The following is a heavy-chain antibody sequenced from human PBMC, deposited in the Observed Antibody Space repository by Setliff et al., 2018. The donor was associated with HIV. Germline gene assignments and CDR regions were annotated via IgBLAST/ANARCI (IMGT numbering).Heavy chain of an antibody. CDR1: GYTFTNYY. V-gene: IGHV1-46*01. CDR3: ARGDTELRYFDWPRAGVDF. CDR2: INPSVDSR. D-gene: IGHD3-9*01. Sequence: ASVKVSCKASGYTFTNYYMHWVRQAPGQGLEWMGIINPSVDSRTYAQKFQGRVTMTRDTSTSTVYMGLSSLRSEDTAVYYCARGDTELRYFDWPRAGVDFWGQGTLVTVSS. J-gene: IGHJ4*02.